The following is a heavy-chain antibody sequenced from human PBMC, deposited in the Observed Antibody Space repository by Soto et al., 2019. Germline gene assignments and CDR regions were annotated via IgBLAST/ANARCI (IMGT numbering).Heavy chain of an antibody. Sequence: QVQLVESGGGVVQPGRSLRLSCAASGFTFSSYAMHWVRQAPGKGLEWVAVISYDGSNKYYADSVKGRFTISRDNSKNTLNLQMNSLRAEDTAVYYCASALGYCSGGSCNDYWGQGTLVTVSS. CDR1: GFTFSSYA. J-gene: IGHJ4*02. CDR2: ISYDGSNK. V-gene: IGHV3-30-3*01. D-gene: IGHD2-15*01. CDR3: ASALGYCSGGSCNDY.